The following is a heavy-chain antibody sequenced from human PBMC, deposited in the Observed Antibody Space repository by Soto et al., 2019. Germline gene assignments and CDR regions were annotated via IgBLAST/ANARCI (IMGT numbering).Heavy chain of an antibody. Sequence: SGPTLVNPTETLTLTCTVSGFSLSNAGMGVGWIRQPPGKALEGLAHIFSNDEKFYSTSLKSRLTISKDTSKSQVVLTMTNMDPVDTATYYCAPMVRIVGATFYFDSWGQGTLVTVFS. V-gene: IGHV2-26*01. CDR3: APMVRIVGATFYFDS. CDR1: GFSLSNAGMG. CDR2: IFSNDEK. D-gene: IGHD1-26*01. J-gene: IGHJ4*02.